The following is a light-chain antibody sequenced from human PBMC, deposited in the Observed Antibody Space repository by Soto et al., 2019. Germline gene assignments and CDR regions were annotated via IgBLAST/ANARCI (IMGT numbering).Light chain of an antibody. CDR3: QQYATLPNT. V-gene: IGKV1-33*01. CDR2: DAS. Sequence: DIPMTQSPSSLSASIGDRVTITCQASQDISYYLNWYQQKPGKAPKLLIYDASNLETGVPSRFSGSGSARDFTFTISSLQPEDIATYYCQQYATLPNTFGGGTKVEIK. J-gene: IGKJ4*01. CDR1: QDISYY.